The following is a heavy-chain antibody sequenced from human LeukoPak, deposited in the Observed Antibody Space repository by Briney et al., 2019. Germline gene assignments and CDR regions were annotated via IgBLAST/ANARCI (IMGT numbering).Heavy chain of an antibody. CDR1: GSTFSSYS. Sequence: SGGSLRLSWSASGSTFSSYSMNWVRQGPRKGQEWGSDISSSSSTRYYADAVKGRFTISRDNAKKSLYLQMNTLRAADTAVYYCARLSRRYPYDSRGYLGYWGPGTLVTVSP. V-gene: IGHV3-48*01. J-gene: IGHJ4*02. D-gene: IGHD3-22*01. CDR3: ARLSRRYPYDSRGYLGY. CDR2: ISSSSSTR.